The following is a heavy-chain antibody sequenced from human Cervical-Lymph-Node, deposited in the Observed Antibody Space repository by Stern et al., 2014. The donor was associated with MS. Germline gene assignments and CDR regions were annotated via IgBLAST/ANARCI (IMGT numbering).Heavy chain of an antibody. Sequence: VQLVESGGGVVQPGRSLRLSCAASGFTFSGYSMHWVRQAPGKGLEWMALISFDGTNIYYADSVKGRFPVSRDNSINAVYLHMDSLRLEDTAVYYCARETAASFDYWGQGTLVTVSS. D-gene: IGHD6-13*01. CDR2: ISFDGTNI. V-gene: IGHV3-30*04. CDR3: ARETAASFDY. CDR1: GFTFSGYS. J-gene: IGHJ4*02.